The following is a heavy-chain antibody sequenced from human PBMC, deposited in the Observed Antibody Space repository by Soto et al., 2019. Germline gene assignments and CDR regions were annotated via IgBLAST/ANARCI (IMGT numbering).Heavy chain of an antibody. D-gene: IGHD5-18*01. CDR2: IYYSGST. CDR1: GDSISSTTYY. CDR3: ARGPRQLWLRATDAFDI. V-gene: IGHV4-39*01. Sequence: QLQLQESGPGLVKPSETLSLTCTVSGDSISSTTYYWGWIRQPPGKGPEWIGSIYYSGSTYYSTSLKSRVTMSVDTSKNQFSLKLTSVTAADTAVFYCARGPRQLWLRATDAFDIWGQGTLVTVSS. J-gene: IGHJ3*02.